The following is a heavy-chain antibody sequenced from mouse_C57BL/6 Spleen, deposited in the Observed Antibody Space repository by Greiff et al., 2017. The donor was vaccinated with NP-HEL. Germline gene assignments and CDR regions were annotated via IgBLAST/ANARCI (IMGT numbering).Heavy chain of an antibody. J-gene: IGHJ2*01. Sequence: QVQLQQSGAELVRPGTSVKVSCKASGYAFTNYLIEWVKQRPGQGLEWIGVINPGSGGTNYNEKFKGKATLTADKASSTAYMQLSSLTSEDSAVYFCARSDGYYPLFDYWGQGTTLTVSS. CDR2: INPGSGGT. CDR3: ARSDGYYPLFDY. CDR1: GYAFTNYL. D-gene: IGHD2-3*01. V-gene: IGHV1-54*01.